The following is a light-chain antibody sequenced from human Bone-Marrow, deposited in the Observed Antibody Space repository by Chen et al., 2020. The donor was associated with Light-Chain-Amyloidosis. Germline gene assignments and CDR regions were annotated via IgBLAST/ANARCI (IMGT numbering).Light chain of an antibody. J-gene: IGKJ4*01. V-gene: IGKV1-12*01. CDR3: QQANSSPLT. CDR1: QSVSTW. Sequence: DMQTAQSASSVSGYVGDRVIITCRASQSVSTWLAWYQQKPGKAPKLLSHAASILQSGVPSRFSGSGSGTDFTLTISSLQPEDFATYYCQQANSSPLTFGGGTKVEIK. CDR2: AAS.